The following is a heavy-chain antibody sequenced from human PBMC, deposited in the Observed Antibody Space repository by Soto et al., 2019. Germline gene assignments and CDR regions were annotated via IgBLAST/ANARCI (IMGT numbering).Heavy chain of an antibody. V-gene: IGHV4-59*01. CDR2: IYYSGST. Sequence: SETLSLTCTVSGGSISSYYWSWIRQPPGKGLEWIGYIYYSGSTNYNPSLKSRVTISVDTSKNQFSLKLSSVTAADTAVYYCARSGYSSSWYLGYWYFDLWGRGTLVTVSS. J-gene: IGHJ2*01. D-gene: IGHD6-13*01. CDR3: ARSGYSSSWYLGYWYFDL. CDR1: GGSISSYY.